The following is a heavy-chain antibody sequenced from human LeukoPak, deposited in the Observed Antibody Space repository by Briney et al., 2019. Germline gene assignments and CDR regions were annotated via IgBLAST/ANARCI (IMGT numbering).Heavy chain of an antibody. CDR1: GFTVSSYS. Sequence: GGSLRLSCAASGFTVSSYSMNWVRQAPGKGLEWVSSISSSSSYIYYADSVKGRFTISRDNAKNSQYLQMNSLRAEDTAVYYCAREIGYCSSTSCYTEGFFDYWGQGTLVTVSS. J-gene: IGHJ4*02. CDR2: ISSSSSYI. CDR3: AREIGYCSSTSCYTEGFFDY. D-gene: IGHD2-2*02. V-gene: IGHV3-21*01.